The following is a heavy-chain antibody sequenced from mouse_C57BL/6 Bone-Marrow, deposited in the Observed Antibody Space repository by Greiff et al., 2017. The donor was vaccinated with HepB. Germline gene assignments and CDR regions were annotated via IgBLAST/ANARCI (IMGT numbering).Heavy chain of an antibody. D-gene: IGHD2-5*01. CDR1: GYSITSGYY. V-gene: IGHV3-6*01. CDR2: ISYDGSN. CDR3: AINSNYGAY. Sequence: EVKLQESGPGLVKPSQSLSLTCSVTGYSITSGYYWNWIRQFPGNKLEWMGYISYDGSNNYNPSLKHRISITRDTSKNQFFLKLNSVTTEDTATYYCAINSNYGAYWGQGTLVTVSA. J-gene: IGHJ3*01.